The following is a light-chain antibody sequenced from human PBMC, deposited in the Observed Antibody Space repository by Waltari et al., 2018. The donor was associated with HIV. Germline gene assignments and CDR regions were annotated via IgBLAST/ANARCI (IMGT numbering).Light chain of an antibody. J-gene: IGLJ3*02. Sequence: SYVLSQPPSVSVAPGQTATIPCGGDSIGSKSVQWYQQRPGPAPLLVLYDDRDRPSGIPERFSGSNSGNMATLTITRVAVVDEADYYCQVWDESTDYVMVFGGGTKLTVL. CDR2: DDR. CDR3: QVWDESTDYVMV. CDR1: SIGSKS. V-gene: IGLV3-21*02.